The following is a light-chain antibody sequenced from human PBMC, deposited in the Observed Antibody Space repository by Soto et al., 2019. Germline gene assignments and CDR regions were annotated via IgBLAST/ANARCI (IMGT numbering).Light chain of an antibody. CDR1: QSVSSY. CDR2: DAS. Sequence: EIVLTQSPATLSLSPGDRATLSCRASQSVSSYLAWYQQKPGRAPRLLIYDASNRATGIPARFSGSGSGTDFPLTISSLEPEDFAVYYCQQRSNWPPTFGGGTKVEIK. V-gene: IGKV3-11*01. J-gene: IGKJ4*01. CDR3: QQRSNWPPT.